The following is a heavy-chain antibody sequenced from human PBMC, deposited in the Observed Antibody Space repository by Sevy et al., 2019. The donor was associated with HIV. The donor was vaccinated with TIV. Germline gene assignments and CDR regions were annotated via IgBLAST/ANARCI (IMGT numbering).Heavy chain of an antibody. Sequence: ASVKVSCKASGYTFTNYPIAWVRQAPGQGLEWMGWISTNNRETKYAQKLQGRATMTTDTSTSTVYMELRSLRSDDTAVYYCARDVDGSGHYYLDYFDYWGQGTLVTVSS. CDR3: ARDVDGSGHYYLDYFDY. V-gene: IGHV1-18*01. J-gene: IGHJ4*02. CDR1: GYTFTNYP. CDR2: ISTNNRET. D-gene: IGHD3-22*01.